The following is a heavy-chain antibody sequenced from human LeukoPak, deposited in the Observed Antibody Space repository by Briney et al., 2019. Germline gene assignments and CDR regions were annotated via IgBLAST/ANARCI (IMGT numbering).Heavy chain of an antibody. CDR3: AREDNYYDSSGYYLY. Sequence: SETLSLTRTVSGGSISSSSYYWGWIRPPPGEGLEWIRSIYYSGSTYYNPPLKSRVTISVDTSKNQFSLKLSSVTAADTAVYYCAREDNYYDSSGYYLYWGQGTLVTVSS. J-gene: IGHJ4*02. V-gene: IGHV4-39*07. CDR2: IYYSGST. CDR1: GGSISSSSYY. D-gene: IGHD3-22*01.